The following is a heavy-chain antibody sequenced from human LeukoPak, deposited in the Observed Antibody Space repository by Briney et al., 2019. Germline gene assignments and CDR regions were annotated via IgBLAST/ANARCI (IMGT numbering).Heavy chain of an antibody. CDR1: GFTFSSYW. CDR2: INSDGSST. Sequence: PGGSLRLSCAASGFTFSSYWMHWVRQAPGKGLVWVSRINSDGSSTSYADSVKGRFTISGDNAKNTLYLQMNSLRAEDTAVYYCARGIRSSSSPFSYYYYYGMDVWGQGTTVTVSS. V-gene: IGHV3-74*01. CDR3: ARGIRSSSSPFSYYYYYGMDV. D-gene: IGHD6-6*01. J-gene: IGHJ6*02.